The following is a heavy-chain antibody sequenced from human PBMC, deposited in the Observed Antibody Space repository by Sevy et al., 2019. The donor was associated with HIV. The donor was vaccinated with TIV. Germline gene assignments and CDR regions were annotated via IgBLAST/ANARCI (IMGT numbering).Heavy chain of an antibody. V-gene: IGHV1-18*01. CDR1: GYTFTSYG. CDR3: ARDHRTCSSTSCYNYYYYGMDV. D-gene: IGHD2-2*02. Sequence: ASVKVSCKASGYTFTSYGISWVRQAPGQGLEWMGWISAYNGNTNYAQKLQGRVTMTTDTSTSTAYMELRSLRSDDTAVYYCARDHRTCSSTSCYNYYYYGMDVWAKGPRSPSP. J-gene: IGHJ6*02. CDR2: ISAYNGNT.